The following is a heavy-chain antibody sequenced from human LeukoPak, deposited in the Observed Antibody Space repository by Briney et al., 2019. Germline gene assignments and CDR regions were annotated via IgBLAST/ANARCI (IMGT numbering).Heavy chain of an antibody. CDR2: INPNSGGT. Sequence: ASVKVSCKASGYTFTGYYMHWVRQAPGQGLEWMGWINPNSGGTNYAQKFQGRVTMTRDTSISTAYMELSRLRSDDTAVYYCARDKIRGSYYYYYMDAWGKGTTVTVSS. CDR3: ARDKIRGSYYYYYMDA. V-gene: IGHV1-2*02. CDR1: GYTFTGYY. J-gene: IGHJ6*03.